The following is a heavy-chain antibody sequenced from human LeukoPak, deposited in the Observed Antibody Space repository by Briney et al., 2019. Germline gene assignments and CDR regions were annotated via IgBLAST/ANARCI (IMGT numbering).Heavy chain of an antibody. J-gene: IGHJ4*02. V-gene: IGHV4-4*07. CDR3: ARRDISSGWSFDH. Sequence: SETLSLICTVSGGSISNYHWSWIRQPAGKGLEWISQIHTSGSTNYNPPLKSRVSMSIDTPENQLSLTIRSVTAADTAVYYCARRDISSGWSFDHWGQGTLVTVSS. CDR1: GGSISNYH. D-gene: IGHD6-19*01. CDR2: IHTSGST.